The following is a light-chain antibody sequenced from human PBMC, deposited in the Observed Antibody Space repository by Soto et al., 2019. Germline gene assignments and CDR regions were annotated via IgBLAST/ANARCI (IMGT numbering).Light chain of an antibody. Sequence: PPSLSASVGDTVTITCRASQGIRNELAWYQQAPGKAPKLLIYAASTIQTGVPSRFSGSGSDTDFILTISSLQPEDFATYYCLQDYDYPRTFGQGTKVDIK. V-gene: IGKV1-6*01. CDR2: AAS. CDR1: QGIRNE. J-gene: IGKJ1*01. CDR3: LQDYDYPRT.